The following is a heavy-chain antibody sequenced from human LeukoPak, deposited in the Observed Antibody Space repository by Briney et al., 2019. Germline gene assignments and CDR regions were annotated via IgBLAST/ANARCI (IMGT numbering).Heavy chain of an antibody. J-gene: IGHJ4*02. CDR1: GFTFSSYE. CDR3: TGGPITLVRGVSNFDY. CDR2: ISSSGSTI. V-gene: IGHV3-48*03. Sequence: GGSLRLSCAASGFTFSSYEMNWVRQAPGKGLEWVSYISSSGSTIYYADSVKGRFTISRDKAKNSLYLQMNSLRAEDTAVYYCTGGPITLVRGVSNFDYWGQGTLVTVSS. D-gene: IGHD3-10*01.